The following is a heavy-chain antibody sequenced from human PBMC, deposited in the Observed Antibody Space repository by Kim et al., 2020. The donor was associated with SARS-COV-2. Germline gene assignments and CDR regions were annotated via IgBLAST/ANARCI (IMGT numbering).Heavy chain of an antibody. D-gene: IGHD2-2*01. J-gene: IGHJ6*02. V-gene: IGHV5-10-1*01. CDR1: GYSFTSYW. Sequence: GESLKISCKGSGYSFTSYWISWVRQMPGKGLEWMGRIDPSDSYTNYSPSFQGHVTISADKSISTAYLQWSSLKASDTAMYYCARHYASCSSTSCYYYYGMDVWGQGTTVTVSS. CDR3: ARHYASCSSTSCYYYYGMDV. CDR2: IDPSDSYT.